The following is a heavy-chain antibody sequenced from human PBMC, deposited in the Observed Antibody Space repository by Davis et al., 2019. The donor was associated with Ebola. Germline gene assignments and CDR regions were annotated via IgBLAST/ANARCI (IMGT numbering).Heavy chain of an antibody. Sequence: ASSKVTCKASAYTFTSFAIQWLRHAPGQRLEWMGWIKAGNGNKIYSQNFQSRLTITRDTSSSTVYMELSILRAEETAVYYCAGNSVTTRMDYYSMDVWGQGTTVTVSS. D-gene: IGHD4-17*01. CDR2: IKAGNGNK. J-gene: IGHJ6*02. CDR1: AYTFTSFA. V-gene: IGHV1-3*01. CDR3: AGNSVTTRMDYYSMDV.